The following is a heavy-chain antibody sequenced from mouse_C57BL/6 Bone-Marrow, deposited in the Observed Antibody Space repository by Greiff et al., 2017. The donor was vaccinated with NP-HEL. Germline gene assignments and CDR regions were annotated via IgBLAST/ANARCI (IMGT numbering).Heavy chain of an antibody. J-gene: IGHJ4*01. CDR1: GYTFTSYW. D-gene: IGHD2-2*01. CDR3: ARGGGYGAGAMDY. Sequence: QVQLQQPGAELVRPGSSVKLSCKASGYTFTSYWMHWVKQRPIQGLEWIGNIDPSDSETHYNQKFKDKATLTVDKSSSTAYMQLSSLTSEDSAVYYCARGGGYGAGAMDYWGQGTSVTVSS. CDR2: IDPSDSET. V-gene: IGHV1-52*01.